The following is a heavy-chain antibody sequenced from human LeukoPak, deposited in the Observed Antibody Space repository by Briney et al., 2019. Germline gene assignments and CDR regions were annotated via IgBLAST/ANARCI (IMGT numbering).Heavy chain of an antibody. CDR2: ISAYNGNT. D-gene: IGHD3-22*01. Sequence: GASVKVSCKASGYTFTSYGISWVRQAPGQGHEWMGWISAYNGNTNYAQKFQGRVTMTTDTSTSTAYMAPRSLRSDDPAVYYCARDPGIVVVIRAGSGGTAPFDYWGQGTLVTVSS. CDR1: GYTFTSYG. V-gene: IGHV1-18*01. J-gene: IGHJ4*02. CDR3: ARDPGIVVVIRAGSGGTAPFDY.